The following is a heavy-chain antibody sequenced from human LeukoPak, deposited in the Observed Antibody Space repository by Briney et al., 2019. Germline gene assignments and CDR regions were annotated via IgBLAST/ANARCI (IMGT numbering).Heavy chain of an antibody. J-gene: IGHJ4*02. Sequence: PSETLSLTCTVSGGSISSYYWSWIRQPAGKGLEWIGRIYTSGSTNYNPSLKSRVTMSVDTSKNQFSVKLSSVTAADTAVYYCARDGHYYDSSGYYYFPFDYWGQGTLVTVSS. D-gene: IGHD3-22*01. CDR1: GGSISSYY. CDR3: ARDGHYYDSSGYYYFPFDY. CDR2: IYTSGST. V-gene: IGHV4-4*07.